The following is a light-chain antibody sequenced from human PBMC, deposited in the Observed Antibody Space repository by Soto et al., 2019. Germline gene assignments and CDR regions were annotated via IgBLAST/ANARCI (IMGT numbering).Light chain of an antibody. Sequence: EIVLTQSPGTLSLSPGERATLSCRASQSVSSNYLAWYQQKPGQAPRLLIYGASSRATGIPDRFSGSGSGTDFTLTISRLEPEDFAVYYCQQYGSSRGITFGQGTRREIK. CDR1: QSVSSNY. CDR3: QQYGSSRGIT. V-gene: IGKV3-20*01. J-gene: IGKJ5*01. CDR2: GAS.